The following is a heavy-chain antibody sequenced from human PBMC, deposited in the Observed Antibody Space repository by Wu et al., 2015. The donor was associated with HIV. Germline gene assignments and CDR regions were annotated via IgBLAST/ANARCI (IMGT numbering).Heavy chain of an antibody. CDR1: GDSDDSYA. CDR3: ASGGXGAYLFDY. D-gene: IGHD3-16*01. Sequence: QLVLVQSGAEVKKPGSSVKVSCKASGDSDDSYAISWVRQAPGQGLEWMGGVIPIFGTPNYAQKFQGRLTITMDKSTDTGYMLLSSLTSEDTAIYYCASGGXGAYLFDYWGQGTLVIVSS. CDR2: VIPIFGTP. V-gene: IGHV1-69*06. J-gene: IGHJ4*02.